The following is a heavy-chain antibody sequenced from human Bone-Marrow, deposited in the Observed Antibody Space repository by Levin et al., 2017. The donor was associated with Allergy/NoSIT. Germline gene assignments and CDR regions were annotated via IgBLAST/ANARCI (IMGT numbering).Heavy chain of an antibody. D-gene: IGHD3-22*01. CDR2: ISAYNGNT. CDR3: ARDHPHLMYYYDSSGYVDAFDI. Sequence: PWASVKVSCKASGYTFTSYGISWVRQAPGQGLEWMGWISAYNGNTNYAQKLQGRVTMTTDTSTSTAYMELRSLRSDDTAVYYCARDHPHLMYYYDSSGYVDAFDIWGQGTMVTVSS. V-gene: IGHV1-18*01. CDR1: GYTFTSYG. J-gene: IGHJ3*02.